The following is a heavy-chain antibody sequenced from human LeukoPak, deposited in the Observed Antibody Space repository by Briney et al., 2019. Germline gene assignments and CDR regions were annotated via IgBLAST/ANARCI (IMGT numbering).Heavy chain of an antibody. CDR2: IYHSGST. Sequence: PSETLSLTCTVSGYSISSGYYWGWIRQPPGKGLEWTGSIYHSGSTYYNPSLKIRVTISVDTSKNQFSLKLSSVTAADTAVYYCARVLRFLEWQIWGQGTLVTVSS. V-gene: IGHV4-38-2*02. D-gene: IGHD3-3*01. CDR1: GYSISSGYY. CDR3: ARVLRFLEWQI. J-gene: IGHJ4*02.